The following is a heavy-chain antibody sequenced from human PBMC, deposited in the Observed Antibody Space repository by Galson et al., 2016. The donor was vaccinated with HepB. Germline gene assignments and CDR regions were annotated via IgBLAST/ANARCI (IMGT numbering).Heavy chain of an antibody. CDR3: APDPSRITTLRAVTQSQTDY. CDR2: ISASGAKT. D-gene: IGHD3-10*01. J-gene: IGHJ4*02. Sequence: SLRLSCAASGFPVELSVMTWVRQTPGKGLEWVTAISASGAKTHYADSVQGRFTISRDNSKKTLFLDIDSLTAGDTGVYSCAPDPSRITTLRAVTQSQTDYWGQGTLVIVSS. CDR1: GFPVELSV. V-gene: IGHV3-23*01.